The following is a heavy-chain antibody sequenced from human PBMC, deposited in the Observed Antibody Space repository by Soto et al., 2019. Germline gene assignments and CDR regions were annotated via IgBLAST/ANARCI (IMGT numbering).Heavy chain of an antibody. Sequence: QVQLVESGGGVVQPGRSLRLSCAASGFTFSTYGMPWVRQAPGKGLEWVAAISYDGNNKYYADSVKGRFTISRDNSKNTQYLQKRHLRAVDTDVYYGEKSVYNWNDGFFDYWGQGTLVTVSS. CDR2: ISYDGNNK. CDR3: EKSVYNWNDGFFDY. J-gene: IGHJ4*02. V-gene: IGHV3-30*18. D-gene: IGHD1-1*01. CDR1: GFTFSTYG.